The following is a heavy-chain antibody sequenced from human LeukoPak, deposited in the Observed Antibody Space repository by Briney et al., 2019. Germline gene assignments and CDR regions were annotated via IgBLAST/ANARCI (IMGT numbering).Heavy chain of an antibody. Sequence: GGSLRLSCAASGFTFSSYAMSWVRQAPGKGLEWVSAIDSSGGSTFYAESVKGRFTISRGNSKNTLYLQMNSLRAEDTAVYYCAKPITMIVVATNLDSWGQGTLVTVSS. CDR3: AKPITMIVVATNLDS. CDR1: GFTFSSYA. J-gene: IGHJ4*02. V-gene: IGHV3-23*01. D-gene: IGHD3-22*01. CDR2: IDSSGGST.